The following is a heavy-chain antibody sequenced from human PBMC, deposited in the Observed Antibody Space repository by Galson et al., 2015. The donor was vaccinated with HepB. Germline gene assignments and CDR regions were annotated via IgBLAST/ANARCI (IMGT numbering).Heavy chain of an antibody. V-gene: IGHV1-69*04. CDR3: ARDLPSGSGSYHTPFDP. CDR2: IIPILGIV. D-gene: IGHD3-10*01. Sequence: SVKVSCKASGGTFSSYAISWVRQAPGQGLEWMGRIIPILGIVNYAQKFQGRVTITADKSTSTAYMELSSLRSEDTAVYYCARDLPSGSGSYHTPFDPWGQGTLVTVSS. CDR1: GGTFSSYA. J-gene: IGHJ5*02.